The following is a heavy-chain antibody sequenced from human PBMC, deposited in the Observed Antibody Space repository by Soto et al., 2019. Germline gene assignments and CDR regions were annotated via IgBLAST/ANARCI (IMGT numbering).Heavy chain of an antibody. V-gene: IGHV3-30*18. CDR3: AKDLGRNDYYGMDV. Sequence: QVQLVESGGGVVQPGRSLRLSCAASGFTFSSYGMHWVRQAPGKGLEWVAVISYDGSNKYYADSVKGRFTISRDNSKNTRYLQMNSLRAEDTAVYYCAKDLGRNDYYGMDVGGQGTAVTVSS. D-gene: IGHD7-27*01. CDR2: ISYDGSNK. J-gene: IGHJ6*02. CDR1: GFTFSSYG.